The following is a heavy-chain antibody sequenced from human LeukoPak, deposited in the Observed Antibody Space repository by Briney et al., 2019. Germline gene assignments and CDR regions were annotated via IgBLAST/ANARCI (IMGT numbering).Heavy chain of an antibody. Sequence: SETLSLTCTVSGGSISSSSYYWGWIRQPPGKGLEWIGSIYYSGSTYYNPSLKSRVTISVDTSKNQCFLKLTSVTAADTAVYYCARDYCSGGSCYSLDYWGQGTPVTVSS. J-gene: IGHJ4*02. CDR1: GGSISSSSYY. CDR2: IYYSGST. V-gene: IGHV4-39*07. CDR3: ARDYCSGGSCYSLDY. D-gene: IGHD2-15*01.